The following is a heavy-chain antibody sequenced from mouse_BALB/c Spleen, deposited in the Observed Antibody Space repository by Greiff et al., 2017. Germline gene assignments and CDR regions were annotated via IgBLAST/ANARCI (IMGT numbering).Heavy chain of an antibody. J-gene: IGHJ2*01. Sequence: QVQLQQSGPELVKPGASVRISCKSSGYTFSCYYIHWVKQRPGQGLEWIGWIYPGNVNTKYNEKFKGKATLTADKSSCTAYMQLSSLTSEGSAVYCCARGYVTHDYWGQGTTLTVSS. CDR1: GYTFSCYY. V-gene: IGHV1S56*01. CDR2: IYPGNVNT. CDR3: ARGYVTHDY.